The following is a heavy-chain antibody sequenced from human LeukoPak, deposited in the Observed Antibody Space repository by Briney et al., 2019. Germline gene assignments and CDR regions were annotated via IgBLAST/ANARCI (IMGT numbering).Heavy chain of an antibody. J-gene: IGHJ4*02. CDR1: GYTFTSYG. CDR3: ARNSGSYYFDVSGRLDY. Sequence: ASVKISCKASGYTFTSYGISWVRQAPGQGLEWMGWISPYNANTNYAQKLQGRVTMTTDTSTSTAYMELRSLRSDDTAVYYCARNSGSYYFDVSGRLDYWGQGTLVTVSS. V-gene: IGHV1-18*01. CDR2: ISPYNANT. D-gene: IGHD3-22*01.